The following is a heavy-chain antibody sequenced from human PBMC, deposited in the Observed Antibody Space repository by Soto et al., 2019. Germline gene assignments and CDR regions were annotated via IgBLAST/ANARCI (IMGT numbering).Heavy chain of an antibody. V-gene: IGHV5-10-1*01. Sequence: GESLKISCKGSGYSFTSYWISWVRQMPGKGLEWMGRIDPSDSYTNYSPSFQGHVTISADKSISTAYLQWSSLKASDTAMYYCARHRYYHWNDSPFDYWGQGTLVTVSS. CDR2: IDPSDSYT. D-gene: IGHD1-20*01. CDR3: ARHRYYHWNDSPFDY. CDR1: GYSFTSYW. J-gene: IGHJ4*02.